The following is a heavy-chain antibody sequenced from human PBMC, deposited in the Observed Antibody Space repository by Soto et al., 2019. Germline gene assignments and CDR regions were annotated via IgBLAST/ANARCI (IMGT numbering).Heavy chain of an antibody. CDR3: AKDPPQGISIKLFDY. CDR1: GFTFRSYA. V-gene: IGHV3-23*01. Sequence: GRSTRLSCAPSGFTFRSYAMSRVRQARAKGLEWVSAISGSGGSTYYADSVKGRFTISRDNSKNTLYLQMNSLRAEDTAVYYCAKDPPQGISIKLFDYWGQGTLVTAYS. D-gene: IGHD2-15*01. J-gene: IGHJ4*02. CDR2: ISGSGGST.